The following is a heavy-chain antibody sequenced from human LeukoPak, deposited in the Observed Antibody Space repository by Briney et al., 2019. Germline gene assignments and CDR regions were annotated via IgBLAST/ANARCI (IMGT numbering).Heavy chain of an antibody. CDR3: ARIQDYEGAYMDV. D-gene: IGHD4-17*01. V-gene: IGHV2-26*01. Sequence: SGPTLVNPTETLTLTCTVSGFSLRTARMGVSWIRQPPGKALEWLAHIFSNDEKSYSTSLKSRLTISKDTSKSQVVLTMTNMVPVDTATYYCARIQDYEGAYMDVWGKGTTVTVSS. CDR2: IFSNDEK. CDR1: GFSLRTARMG. J-gene: IGHJ6*03.